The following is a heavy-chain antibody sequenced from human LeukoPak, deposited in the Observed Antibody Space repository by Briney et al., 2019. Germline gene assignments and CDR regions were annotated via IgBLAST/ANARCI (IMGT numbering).Heavy chain of an antibody. Sequence: PGGPLRLSCAASGFTFSSNAMSWVRQAPGKGLEWVSAISGRGDGTYYADSVKGRFIISRDNSKNTLYLQMNSLRADDTAVYYCAKEGGTAGSTSNFDPWGQGTLVTVSS. CDR2: ISGRGDGT. CDR1: GFTFSSNA. D-gene: IGHD1-1*01. J-gene: IGHJ5*02. CDR3: AKEGGTAGSTSNFDP. V-gene: IGHV3-23*01.